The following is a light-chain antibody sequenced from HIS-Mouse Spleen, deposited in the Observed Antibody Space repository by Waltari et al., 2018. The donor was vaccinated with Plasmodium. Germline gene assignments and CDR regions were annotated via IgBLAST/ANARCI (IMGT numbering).Light chain of an antibody. CDR2: GAS. CDR3: QQYNNWPPWT. Sequence: EIVMTQSPATLSVSPGERATLSCRASQSVSSNLAWYQQKPGQAPRLLSYGASTRATGIPARFSGSGSGTEFILTISSMQSEDFAVYYCQQYNNWPPWTFGQGTKVEIK. J-gene: IGKJ1*01. CDR1: QSVSSN. V-gene: IGKV3-15*01.